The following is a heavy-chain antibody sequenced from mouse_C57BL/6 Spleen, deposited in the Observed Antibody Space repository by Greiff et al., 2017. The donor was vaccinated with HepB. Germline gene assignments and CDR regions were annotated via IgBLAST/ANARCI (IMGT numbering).Heavy chain of an antibody. CDR3: ARQGQYVSSSSYFGS. V-gene: IGHV5-6*01. D-gene: IGHD1-1*01. CDR1: GFTFSSYG. Sequence: EVKLLESGGDLVKPGGSLKLSCAASGFTFSSYGMSWVRQTPDKRLEWVATISSGGSYIYYPDSVKGRFTISRDNAKNTLYLQMSRLTSEDTAMYYCARQGQYVSSSSYFGSWGHGTTLSVSS. J-gene: IGHJ2*01. CDR2: ISSGGSYI.